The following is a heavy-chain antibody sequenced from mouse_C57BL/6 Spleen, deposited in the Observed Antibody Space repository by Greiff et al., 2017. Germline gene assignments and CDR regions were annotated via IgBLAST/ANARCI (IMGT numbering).Heavy chain of an antibody. CDR3: AREGYGSSLDY. J-gene: IGHJ2*01. D-gene: IGHD1-1*01. Sequence: EVQLQESGPGLVKPSQSLSLTCSVTGYSITSGYYWNWIRQFPGNKLEWMGYISYDGSNNYNPSLKNRISITRDTSKNQFFLKLNSVTTEDTATYYYAREGYGSSLDYWGQGTTLTVSS. CDR2: ISYDGSN. V-gene: IGHV3-6*01. CDR1: GYSITSGYY.